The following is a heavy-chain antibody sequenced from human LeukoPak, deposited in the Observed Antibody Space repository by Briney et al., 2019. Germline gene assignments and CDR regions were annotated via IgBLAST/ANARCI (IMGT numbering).Heavy chain of an antibody. CDR1: GGTFSSYA. CDR3: ARDDPFVEFIGGAFDI. D-gene: IGHD3-3*01. CDR2: IIPILGIA. Sequence: GASVKVSCNASGGTFSSYAISWVRQAPGQGLEWMGRIIPILGIANYAQKFQGRVTITADKSTSTAYMELSSLRSEDTAVYYCARDDPFVEFIGGAFDIWGQGTMVTVSS. J-gene: IGHJ3*02. V-gene: IGHV1-69*04.